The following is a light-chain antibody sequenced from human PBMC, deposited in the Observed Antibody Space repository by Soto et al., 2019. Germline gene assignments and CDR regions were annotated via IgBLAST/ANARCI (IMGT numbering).Light chain of an antibody. CDR2: GNS. Sequence: QSVLTQPPSVSGAPGQRVTISCTGSSSNIGAGYDVQWYQQLPGTAPKVLIYGNSNRPSGVPDRFSGSKSGTSASLAITGLQAEDDADYYCQSYDSSLSGVVFGGGTKLTVL. J-gene: IGLJ2*01. V-gene: IGLV1-40*01. CDR3: QSYDSSLSGVV. CDR1: SSNIGAGYD.